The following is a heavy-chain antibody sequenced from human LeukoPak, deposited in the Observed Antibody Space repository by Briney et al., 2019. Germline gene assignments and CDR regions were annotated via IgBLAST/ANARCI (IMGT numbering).Heavy chain of an antibody. J-gene: IGHJ5*02. Sequence: GGSLRLSCAASGFTLSDYYMSRLRQAPGKGLEWLSYINIGGTNTHYADSVKGRFTISRDNAKKSLYLQMNNLRAEDTAVYFCATDGAGFDTWGQGVLVTVSS. CDR3: ATDGAGFDT. V-gene: IGHV3-11*01. CDR2: INIGGTNT. CDR1: GFTLSDYY.